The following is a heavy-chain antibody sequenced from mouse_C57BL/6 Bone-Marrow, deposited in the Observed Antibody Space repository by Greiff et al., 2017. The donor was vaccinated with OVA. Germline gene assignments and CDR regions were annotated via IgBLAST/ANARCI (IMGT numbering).Heavy chain of an antibody. CDR1: GYTFTSYT. D-gene: IGHD2-3*01. CDR2: INTSSGYN. J-gene: IGHJ3*01. CDR3: AIYGGLYGGYIWFSY. Sequence: QVQLKESGAELARPGASVKMSCKASGYTFTSYTMHWVNQRPGKGLEWIGYINTSSGYNKYNQTFKDKATLTADKSSSTAYMQLSSLTSDDSAVYYCAIYGGLYGGYIWFSYWGQGTLVTVSA. V-gene: IGHV1-4*01.